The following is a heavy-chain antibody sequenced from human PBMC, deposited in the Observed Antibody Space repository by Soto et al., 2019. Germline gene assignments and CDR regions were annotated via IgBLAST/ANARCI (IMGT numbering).Heavy chain of an antibody. CDR1: GYNFATYW. D-gene: IGHD4-17*01. Sequence: EVQLVQSGAEVRKPGESLKISCKGSGYNFATYWIAWVRQMPGKGLEYMGIIYPGDSDTRYSPSFQGQVTFSADKSINTAYLQWSSLKASDTAMYYCARHGFYGDYASNYFDPWGQGTLVTVSS. CDR3: ARHGFYGDYASNYFDP. CDR2: IYPGDSDT. V-gene: IGHV5-51*01. J-gene: IGHJ5*02.